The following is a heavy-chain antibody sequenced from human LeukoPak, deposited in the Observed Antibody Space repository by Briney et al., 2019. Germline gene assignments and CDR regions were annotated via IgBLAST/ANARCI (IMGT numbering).Heavy chain of an antibody. CDR2: ISGDGGT. CDR1: GFTVSSNY. CDR3: ARYCGAASCYSGFDY. D-gene: IGHD2-15*01. J-gene: IGHJ4*02. V-gene: IGHV3-53*01. Sequence: GGSLRLSCAASGFTVSSNYMSWVRQAPGKGPEWVSAISGDGGTYYADSVKGRFTISRDNSKNTLYLQMNSLGGEDTALYYCARYCGAASCYSGFDYWGQGTLVTVAS.